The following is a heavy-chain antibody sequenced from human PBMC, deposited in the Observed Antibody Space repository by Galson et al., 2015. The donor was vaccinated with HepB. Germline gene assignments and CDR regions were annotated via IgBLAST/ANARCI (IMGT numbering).Heavy chain of an antibody. J-gene: IGHJ4*02. CDR1: GFSLSTGGMC. V-gene: IGHV2-70*11. Sequence: PALVKPTQTLTVTCTFSGFSLSTGGMCVSWIRQPPGKALEWLARIDRGNDKYYSTSLKTRLTISQGTSKNQVALTMTDMDPVDTATYYCARSRYSSGEYGEPLDYWGQGILVTVSS. CDR2: IDRGNDK. D-gene: IGHD6-19*01. CDR3: ARSRYSSGEYGEPLDY.